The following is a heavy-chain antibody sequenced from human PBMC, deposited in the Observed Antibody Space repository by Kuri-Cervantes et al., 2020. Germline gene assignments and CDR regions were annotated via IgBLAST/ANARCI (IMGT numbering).Heavy chain of an antibody. D-gene: IGHD4-23*01. CDR3: ARARGGNSFGAEYYYGMDV. J-gene: IGHJ6*02. V-gene: IGHV3-7*01. CDR2: IKQDGSEK. CDR1: GFTFSSYW. Sequence: GGSLRLSCAASGFTFSSYWMSWVRQAPGKGLEWVSNIKQDGSEKYYVDSVKGRFTISRDNAKNSLYLQMNSLRDEDTAVYYCARARGGNSFGAEYYYGMDVWGQGTTVIVSS.